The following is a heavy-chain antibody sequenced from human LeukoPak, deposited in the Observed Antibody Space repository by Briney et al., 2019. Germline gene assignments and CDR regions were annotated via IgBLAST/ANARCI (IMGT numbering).Heavy chain of an antibody. CDR1: GLTSSSYS. J-gene: IGHJ5*02. CDR3: ARGISYWFDP. Sequence: GGCLRPSRAASGLTSSSYSMNWVRQAPGKGREGVSSISSSSSYIYYADSVKGRFTISRDNAKNSLYLQMNSLRAEDTAVYYCARGISYWFDPWGQGTLVTVSS. V-gene: IGHV3-21*01. CDR2: ISSSSSYI.